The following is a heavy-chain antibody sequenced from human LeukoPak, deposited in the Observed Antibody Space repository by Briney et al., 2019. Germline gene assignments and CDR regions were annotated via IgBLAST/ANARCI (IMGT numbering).Heavy chain of an antibody. J-gene: IGHJ4*02. Sequence: PGGSLRLSCAASGFTFSSYAMSWVRQAPGKGLEWVSAISGSGGSTYYADSVKGRFTISRDNSKNTLYLQMTSLRAEDTAVYYCAKKSSVWFGEIAIAYGGQGTLVTVS. CDR1: GFTFSSYA. CDR2: ISGSGGST. D-gene: IGHD3-10*01. CDR3: AKKSSVWFGEIAIAY. V-gene: IGHV3-23*01.